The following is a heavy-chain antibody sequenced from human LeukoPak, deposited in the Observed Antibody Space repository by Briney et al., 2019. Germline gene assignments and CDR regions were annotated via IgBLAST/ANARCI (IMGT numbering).Heavy chain of an antibody. V-gene: IGHV3-30*18. CDR1: GFTFSSYG. Sequence: GGSLRLSCAASGFTFSSYGMHWVRQAPGKGLEWVALISYDGSSEYYAGSVKGRFTISRDNSKITVYLQMNSLKAEDTAVYYCAKELYNYGDYGAEGLDVGGQGTTVTVS. J-gene: IGHJ6*02. CDR2: ISYDGSSE. D-gene: IGHD4-17*01. CDR3: AKELYNYGDYGAEGLDV.